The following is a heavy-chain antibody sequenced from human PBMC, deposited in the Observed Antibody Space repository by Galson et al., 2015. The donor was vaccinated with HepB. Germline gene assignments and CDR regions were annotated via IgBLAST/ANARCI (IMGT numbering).Heavy chain of an antibody. Sequence: IYPGDSDTKYSPSFQGQVTISADKSISTAYLQWSSLKASDTAMYYCARRYTRSVIDHWGQGTLVTVSS. CDR2: IYPGDSDT. J-gene: IGHJ4*02. V-gene: IGHV5-51*01. CDR3: ARRYTRSVIDH. D-gene: IGHD6-6*01.